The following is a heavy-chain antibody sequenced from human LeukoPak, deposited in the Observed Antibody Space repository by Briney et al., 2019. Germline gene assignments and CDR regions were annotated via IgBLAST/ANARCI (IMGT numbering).Heavy chain of an antibody. Sequence: GGSLRLSCAASGFTFSSYWMSWVRQAPGKGLEWVSAISGSGGSTYYADSVKGRFTISRDNSKNTLYLQMNSLRAEDTAAYYCAKNEGGYSYGAITMIVVVAYYFDYWGQGTLVTVSS. CDR3: AKNEGGYSYGAITMIVVVAYYFDY. V-gene: IGHV3-23*01. D-gene: IGHD3-22*01. J-gene: IGHJ4*02. CDR2: ISGSGGST. CDR1: GFTFSSYW.